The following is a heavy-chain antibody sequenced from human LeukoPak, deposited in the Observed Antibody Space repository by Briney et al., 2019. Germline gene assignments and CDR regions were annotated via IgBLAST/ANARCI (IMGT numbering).Heavy chain of an antibody. Sequence: GGSLRLSCVASGITFSNYAVSWVRQAPEKGLDWVSVISGSAHKIRYADSVKGRFTISRDNSENIVYLQMNSLRAEDTAVYYCAKSRGYSQYYFDYWGQGTLVPVSS. V-gene: IGHV3-23*01. CDR1: GITFSNYA. CDR3: AKSRGYSQYYFDY. D-gene: IGHD5-18*01. CDR2: ISGSAHKI. J-gene: IGHJ4*02.